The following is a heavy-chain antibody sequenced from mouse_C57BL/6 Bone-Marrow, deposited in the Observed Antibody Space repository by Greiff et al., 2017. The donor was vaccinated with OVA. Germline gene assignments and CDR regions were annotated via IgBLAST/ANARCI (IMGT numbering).Heavy chain of an antibody. J-gene: IGHJ3*01. Sequence: QVQLQQSGAELVKPGASVKLSCKASGYTFTEYTIHWVKQRSGQGLEWIGWFYPGSGSIKYNEKFKDKATLTADKSYSTGYMELSRLTSEDSAVYFCSRPDPYYSNPAYWGQGTLVTVSA. D-gene: IGHD2-5*01. CDR2: FYPGSGSI. V-gene: IGHV1-62-2*01. CDR1: GYTFTEYT. CDR3: SRPDPYYSNPAY.